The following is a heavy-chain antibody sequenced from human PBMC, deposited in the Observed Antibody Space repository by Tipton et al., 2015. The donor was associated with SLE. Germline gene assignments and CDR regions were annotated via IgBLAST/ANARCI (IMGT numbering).Heavy chain of an antibody. CDR2: ISSSSTYI. CDR3: ARGAAGTNYYYYAMDV. Sequence: SLRLSCAASGFTFSSYSMNWVRQAPGKGLEWVSSISSSSTYIYYADSVKGRFTISRDNAKNSLYLQMNSLRAEDTAVYYCARGAAGTNYYYYAMDVWGQGTTVTVSS. CDR1: GFTFSSYS. D-gene: IGHD6-13*01. J-gene: IGHJ6*02. V-gene: IGHV3-21*01.